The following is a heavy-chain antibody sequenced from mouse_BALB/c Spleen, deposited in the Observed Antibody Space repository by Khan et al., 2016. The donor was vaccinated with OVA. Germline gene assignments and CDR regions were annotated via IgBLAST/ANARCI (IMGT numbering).Heavy chain of an antibody. CDR2: ISSGSNTL. V-gene: IGHV5-17*02. D-gene: IGHD1-1*02. CDR1: GFTFSSFG. J-gene: IGHJ1*01. Sequence: EVELVESGGGLVQPGGSRKLSCAASGFTFSSFGMHWVRQAPEKGLEWVAYISSGSNTLHYADTVKGRFTMSRDNPKNTLFLQMTSLRSEDTAMYYCVREDYGHWYFDVWGAGTTVTVSS. CDR3: VREDYGHWYFDV.